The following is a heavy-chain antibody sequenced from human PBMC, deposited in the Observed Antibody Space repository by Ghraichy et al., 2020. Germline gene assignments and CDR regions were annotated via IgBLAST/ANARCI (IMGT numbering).Heavy chain of an antibody. CDR2: ISSSSSTI. CDR3: AREGRDGYNWQYFDY. J-gene: IGHJ4*02. CDR1: GFTFSSYS. V-gene: IGHV3-48*02. D-gene: IGHD5-24*01. Sequence: GALRLSCAASGFTFSSYSMNWVRQAPGKGLEWVSYISSSSSTIYYADSVKGRFTISRDNAKNSLYLQMNSLRDEDTAVYYCAREGRDGYNWQYFDYWGQGTLVTVSS.